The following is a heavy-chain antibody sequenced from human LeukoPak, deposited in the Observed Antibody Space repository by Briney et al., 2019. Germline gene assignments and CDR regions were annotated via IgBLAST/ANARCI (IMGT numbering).Heavy chain of an antibody. CDR3: STGALGR. Sequence: GGTPRLSCAASGFTISNAWMSWVRQAPGKGLEWVGGIKSKSGARTTAYVARVKGRFTISRDDSKTTLYLQMNSRSTEDTAVYYCSTGALGRWGQATLAAVSS. CDR1: GFTISNAW. J-gene: IGHJ4*02. V-gene: IGHV3-15*01. CDR2: IKSKSGARTT.